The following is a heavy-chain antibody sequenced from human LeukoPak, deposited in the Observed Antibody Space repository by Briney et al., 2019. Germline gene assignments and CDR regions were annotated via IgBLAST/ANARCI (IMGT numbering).Heavy chain of an antibody. Sequence: SETLSLTCTVSGGSISSYDWSWIRQPPGKGLEWIGHIYYSGSTNYNPSLKRRVTMSVDTSTNQFSLKVNSVTAADTAVYYCARVVAGRRFGPWGQGTLVTVSS. V-gene: IGHV4-59*01. D-gene: IGHD6-19*01. J-gene: IGHJ5*02. CDR1: GGSISSYD. CDR3: ARVVAGRRFGP. CDR2: IYYSGST.